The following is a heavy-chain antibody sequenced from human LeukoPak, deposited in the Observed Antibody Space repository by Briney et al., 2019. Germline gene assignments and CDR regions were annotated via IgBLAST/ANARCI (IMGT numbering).Heavy chain of an antibody. J-gene: IGHJ4*02. CDR3: GRITMVRGAL. V-gene: IGHV4-39*07. D-gene: IGHD3-10*01. CDR1: GGSISSSSYY. CDR2: INHSGST. Sequence: NPSETLSLTCTVSGGSISSSSYYWGWIRQPPGKGLEWIGEINHSGSTNYNPSLKSRVTISVDTSKNQFSLKLSSVTAADTAVYYCGRITMVRGALWGQGTLVTVSS.